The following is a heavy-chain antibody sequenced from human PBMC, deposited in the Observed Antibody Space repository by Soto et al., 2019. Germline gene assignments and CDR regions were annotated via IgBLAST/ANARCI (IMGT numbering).Heavy chain of an antibody. CDR1: GGSFSGYY. Sequence: PSETLSLTCAVYGGSFSGYYWTWIRQPPGKGLEWIGEINRSGSTNYNPSLKSRVTISVDTSKNQFSLKLSSVTAADTAVYYCASRVVAATAAEYFQHWGQGTLVTVSS. J-gene: IGHJ1*01. CDR3: ASRVVAATAAEYFQH. D-gene: IGHD2-15*01. V-gene: IGHV4-34*01. CDR2: INRSGST.